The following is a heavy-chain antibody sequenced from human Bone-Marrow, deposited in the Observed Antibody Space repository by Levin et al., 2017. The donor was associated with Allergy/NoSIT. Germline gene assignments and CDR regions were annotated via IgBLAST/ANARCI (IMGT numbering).Heavy chain of an antibody. V-gene: IGHV4-4*02. CDR3: ARDNMITFGGVIVKGWFDP. CDR1: GGSISSSNW. D-gene: IGHD3-16*02. J-gene: IGHJ5*02. CDR2: IYHSGST. Sequence: KTGGSLRLSCAVSGGSISSSNWWSWVRQPPGKGLEWIGEIYHSGSTNYNPSLKSRVTISVDKSKNQFSLKLSSVTAADTAVFYCARDNMITFGGVIVKGWFDPWGQGTLVTVSS.